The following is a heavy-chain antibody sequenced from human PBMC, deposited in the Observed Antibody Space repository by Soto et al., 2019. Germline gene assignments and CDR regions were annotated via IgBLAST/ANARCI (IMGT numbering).Heavy chain of an antibody. CDR3: AHTKDSSDFLTS. Sequence: QITLKESGPTLVKPTQTLTLTCSFSGFSLSAYGVRVIWFRQPPGETLEWLALIHWNDDKRYSPYLKSRLTITKDTSKNQVVLTLTNLDPLDTGTYFCAHTKDSSDFLTSWGQGILVTVSS. D-gene: IGHD3-22*01. CDR1: GFSLSAYGVR. V-gene: IGHV2-5*01. J-gene: IGHJ5*02. CDR2: IHWNDDK.